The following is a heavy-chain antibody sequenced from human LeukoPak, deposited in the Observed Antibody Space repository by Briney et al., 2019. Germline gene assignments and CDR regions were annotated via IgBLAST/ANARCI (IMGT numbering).Heavy chain of an antibody. CDR3: AREIEYSSSSRDYYYMDV. Sequence: SVKVSCKAFGYTFTSYGISWVRQAPGQGLEWMGGIIPIFGTANYAQKFQGRVTITADESTSTAYMELSSLRSEDTAVYYCAREIEYSSSSRDYYYMDVWGKGTTVTVSS. CDR1: GYTFTSYG. V-gene: IGHV1-69*13. J-gene: IGHJ6*03. D-gene: IGHD6-6*01. CDR2: IIPIFGTA.